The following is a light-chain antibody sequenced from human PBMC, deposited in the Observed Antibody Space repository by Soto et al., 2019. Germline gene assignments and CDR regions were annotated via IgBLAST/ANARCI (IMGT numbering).Light chain of an antibody. CDR1: QEISNH. CDR2: DAS. CDR3: QQYHNSPVT. Sequence: DIQMTQSPSSLSASVGDRVTITCRASQEISNHLAWFQQKPGKPPKSLIYDASSLQSGVPSKFSGSGSGTDFTLTINSLQPEDFATNNCQQYHNSPVTFGGGTKVEIK. V-gene: IGKV1-16*02. J-gene: IGKJ4*01.